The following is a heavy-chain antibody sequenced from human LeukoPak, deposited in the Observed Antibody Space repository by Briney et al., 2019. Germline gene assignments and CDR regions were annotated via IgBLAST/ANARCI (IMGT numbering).Heavy chain of an antibody. V-gene: IGHV3-48*04. CDR3: ARASLSTRPIDY. CDR1: GFTFSSYS. CDR2: ITISSSTI. Sequence: GGSLRLSCAASGFTFSSYSMNWVRQAPGKGLEWVSYITISSSTIYYADSVKGRFTISRDNAKNSVYLQMNSLRAEDTAVYHCARASLSTRPIDYWGQGTLVTVSS. J-gene: IGHJ4*02.